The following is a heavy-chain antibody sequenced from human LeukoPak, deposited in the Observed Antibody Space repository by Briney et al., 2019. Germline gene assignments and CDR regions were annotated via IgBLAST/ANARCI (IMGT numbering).Heavy chain of an antibody. CDR3: ARSGVRRTIFGMVTNDAFDI. D-gene: IGHD3-3*01. J-gene: IGHJ3*02. CDR2: IYISGST. CDR1: GGSISSHY. V-gene: IGHV4-4*07. Sequence: PSPTLSLTCTVSGGSISSHYWSWIRQPAGKGLEWIGRIYISGSTTYNPPLKSRVTMSVDTSKNQFSMQLSSVTAKDTAVYYCARSGVRRTIFGMVTNDAFDIWGPGKMVTVSP.